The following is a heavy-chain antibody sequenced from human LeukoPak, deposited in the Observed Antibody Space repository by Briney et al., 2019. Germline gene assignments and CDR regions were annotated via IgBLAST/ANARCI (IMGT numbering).Heavy chain of an antibody. CDR2: ISYDGSNK. CDR1: GFTFSSYA. Sequence: PGRSLRLSCAASGFTFSSYAMHWVRQAPGKGLEWVAVISYDGSNKYYAHSVKGRFTISRDNSKNTLYLQMNSLRAEDTAVYYCARDLFKASYGDTLPGYWGQGTLVTVSS. D-gene: IGHD4-17*01. J-gene: IGHJ4*02. V-gene: IGHV3-30*04. CDR3: ARDLFKASYGDTLPGY.